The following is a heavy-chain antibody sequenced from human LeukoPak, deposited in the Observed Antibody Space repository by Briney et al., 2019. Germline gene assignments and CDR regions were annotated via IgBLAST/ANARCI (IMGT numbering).Heavy chain of an antibody. J-gene: IGHJ5*01. CDR3: ARGHYGLGS. CDR2: INQAGSEK. V-gene: IGHV3-7*04. D-gene: IGHD3-10*01. Sequence: GGSLRLSCSPSEFNINDHWMSWVRQAAGKGLEWVAHINQAGSEKQYVDSVKGRFTISRDNAKNSLFLHMNSLRPEDTAVYYCARGHYGLGSWGQGTLVTASS. CDR1: EFNINDHW.